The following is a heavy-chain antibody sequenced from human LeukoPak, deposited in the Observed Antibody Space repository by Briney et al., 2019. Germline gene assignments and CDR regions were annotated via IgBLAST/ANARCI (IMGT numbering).Heavy chain of an antibody. V-gene: IGHV4-39*01. CDR1: GGSISSSSYY. D-gene: IGHD2-15*01. CDR2: IYYSGST. Sequence: SETLSLTCTVSGGSISSSSYYWGWIRQPPGKGLEWIGNIYYSGSTYHNPSLKSRVTISVDTSKNQFSLKLSSVTAADTAVYYCASGYCSGGSCLVFDYWGQGTLVTVSS. CDR3: ASGYCSGGSCLVFDY. J-gene: IGHJ4*02.